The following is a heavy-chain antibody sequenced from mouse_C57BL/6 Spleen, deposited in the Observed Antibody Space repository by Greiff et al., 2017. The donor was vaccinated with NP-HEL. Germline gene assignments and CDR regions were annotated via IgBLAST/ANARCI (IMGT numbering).Heavy chain of an antibody. D-gene: IGHD2-4*01. Sequence: VQLQQSGPELVKPGASVKISCKASGYSFTGYYMNWVKQSPEKSLEWIGEINPSTGGTTYNQKFKAKATLTVDKSYSTAYMQLKSLTSEDSAVYYCARKGNDYEFDYWGQGTTLTVSS. V-gene: IGHV1-42*01. CDR1: GYSFTGYY. J-gene: IGHJ2*01. CDR3: ARKGNDYEFDY. CDR2: INPSTGGT.